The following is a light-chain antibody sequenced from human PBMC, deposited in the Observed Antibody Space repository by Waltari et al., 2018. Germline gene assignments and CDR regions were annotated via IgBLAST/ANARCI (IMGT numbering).Light chain of an antibody. J-gene: IGLJ2*01. CDR1: TSNIGKNY. V-gene: IGLV1-51*02. Sequence: QSVLTQPPSVSAAPGRKVTISCSGSTSNIGKNYVSWYQQVPGAAPKVFIYETEKRPSGIPDRFSGSKSGTSASLGITGLQTGDEAAYYCGTWDNNLSALVFGGGTKLTVL. CDR2: ETE. CDR3: GTWDNNLSALV.